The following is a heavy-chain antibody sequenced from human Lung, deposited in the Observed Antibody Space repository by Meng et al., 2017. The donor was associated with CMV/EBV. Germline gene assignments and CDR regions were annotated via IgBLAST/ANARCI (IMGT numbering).Heavy chain of an antibody. CDR1: GYTFAGHY. CDR2: IHYDTGET. D-gene: IGHD7-27*01. V-gene: IGHV1-2*02. CDR3: ARDDNWGPDY. J-gene: IGHJ4*02. Sequence: APXXVSCKTSGYTFAGHYLHWLRQAPGQGLEWMAWIHYDTGETNYAQNFHGRVTVTRDTSITTVYMELRSLRPDDTAMYYCARDDNWGPDYWGQGTLVTVSS.